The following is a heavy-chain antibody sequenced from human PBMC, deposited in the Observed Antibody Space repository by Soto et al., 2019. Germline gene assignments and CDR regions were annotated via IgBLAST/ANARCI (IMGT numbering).Heavy chain of an antibody. Sequence: SVKVSCKGSGGTFSSYTISWVRQAPGQGLEWMGRIIPILGIANYAQKFQGRVTITADKSTSTAYMELSSLRSEDTAVYYCARRSATGEANDYWGQGTLVTVSS. CDR1: GGTFSSYT. V-gene: IGHV1-69*02. J-gene: IGHJ4*02. D-gene: IGHD6-25*01. CDR2: IIPILGIA. CDR3: ARRSATGEANDY.